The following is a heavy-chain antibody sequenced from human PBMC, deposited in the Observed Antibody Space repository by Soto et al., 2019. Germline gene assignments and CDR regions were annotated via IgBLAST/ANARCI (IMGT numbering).Heavy chain of an antibody. CDR3: ARGRYCLTGSCFPNWFDS. D-gene: IGHD2-15*01. CDR1: GDSISTVDYF. CDR2: IYKSATT. Sequence: QVQLLESGPGLVKPSQTLSLTCSVSGDSISTVDYFWAWIRQPPGQALEYIGYIYKSATTYYNPSFESRVAISLDTSKSQVSLNVTSVTAADTAVYFCARGRYCLTGSCFPNWFDSWGQGTLVTVSS. V-gene: IGHV4-30-4*01. J-gene: IGHJ5*01.